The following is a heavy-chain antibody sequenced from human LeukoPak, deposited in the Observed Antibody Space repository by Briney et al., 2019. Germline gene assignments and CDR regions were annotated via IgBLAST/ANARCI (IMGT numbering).Heavy chain of an antibody. J-gene: IGHJ4*02. Sequence: GGSLRLXCAASGFTFDDYAMHWVRRAPGKGLEWVSGISWNSGSIGYADSVKGRFTIYRDNAKNSLYLQMNSLRAEDMALYYCAKDSGSGSYYNGGLDYWGQGTLVTVSS. D-gene: IGHD3-10*01. CDR2: ISWNSGSI. CDR1: GFTFDDYA. CDR3: AKDSGSGSYYNGGLDY. V-gene: IGHV3-9*03.